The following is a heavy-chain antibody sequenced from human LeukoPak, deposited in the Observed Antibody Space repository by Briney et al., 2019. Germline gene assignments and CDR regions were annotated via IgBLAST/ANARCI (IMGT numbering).Heavy chain of an antibody. Sequence: GGSLRLSCAASGFTFNTYWMIWVRQAPGKGLDWVANINQDGSVRYYVASVKGRFTISRDNAKNLVHLQMNSLRAEDTAVYYCARKGLPDYWGQGTMVTVSS. D-gene: IGHD2-21*02. CDR3: ARKGLPDY. CDR2: INQDGSVR. J-gene: IGHJ4*02. CDR1: GFTFNTYW. V-gene: IGHV3-7*01.